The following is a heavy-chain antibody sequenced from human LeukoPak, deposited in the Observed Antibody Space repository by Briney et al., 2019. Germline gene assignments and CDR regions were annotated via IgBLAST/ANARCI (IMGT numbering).Heavy chain of an antibody. CDR2: VSAGSGST. CDR3: ARRGYTCEFDY. D-gene: IGHD5-18*01. J-gene: IGHJ4*02. Sequence: GGSLRLSCAASGFTFSSYAMNWVRQAPGKGLEWVSTVSAGSGSTYYADSVKGRFTISRDNSKNTLHLQMNSLRAEDTAVYYCARRGYTCEFDYWGQGTLVTVSS. V-gene: IGHV3-23*01. CDR1: GFTFSSYA.